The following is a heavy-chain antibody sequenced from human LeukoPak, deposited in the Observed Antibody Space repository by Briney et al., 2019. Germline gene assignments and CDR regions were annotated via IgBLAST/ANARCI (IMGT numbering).Heavy chain of an antibody. CDR3: ARNFGGENYFDY. D-gene: IGHD4-23*01. Sequence: SETLSLTCTVSGGSISSNYWSWIRQPPGKGLEWIGYIYYSGSTNYNPSLKSRVTMSVDMSKNQFSLKLSSVTTADTAVYYCARNFGGENYFDYWGQGTLVTVSS. J-gene: IGHJ4*02. CDR1: GGSISSNY. CDR2: IYYSGST. V-gene: IGHV4-59*01.